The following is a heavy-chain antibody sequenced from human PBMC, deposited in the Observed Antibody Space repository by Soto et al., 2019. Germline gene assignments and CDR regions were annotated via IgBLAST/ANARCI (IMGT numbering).Heavy chain of an antibody. D-gene: IGHD3-16*01. Sequence: ASVKVSCKASGYTFTSYAMHWVRQAPGQRLEWMGWINAGNGNTKYSQKFQGRVTITRDTSASTAYMELSSLRSEDTAVYYCARVIGRLYYLDYWGQGTLVTVSS. V-gene: IGHV1-3*01. CDR2: INAGNGNT. CDR3: ARVIGRLYYLDY. CDR1: GYTFTSYA. J-gene: IGHJ4*02.